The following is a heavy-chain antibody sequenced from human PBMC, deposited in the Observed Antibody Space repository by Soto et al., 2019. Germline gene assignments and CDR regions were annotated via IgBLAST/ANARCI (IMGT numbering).Heavy chain of an antibody. CDR1: GFTFSSYA. CDR3: AKDLGYSSSAGDY. D-gene: IGHD6-13*01. V-gene: IGHV3-23*01. Sequence: EVQLLESGEGLVQPGGSLRLSCAASGFTFSSYAMSWVRQAPGKGLEWVSAISGSGASTYYADSVTGRFTISRHNSKNTLYLQMNSLRAEDTAVYHCAKDLGYSSSAGDYWGQGTLVTVSS. J-gene: IGHJ4*02. CDR2: ISGSGAST.